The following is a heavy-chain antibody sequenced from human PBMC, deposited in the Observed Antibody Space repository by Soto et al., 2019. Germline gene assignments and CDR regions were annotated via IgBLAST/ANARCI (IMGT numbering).Heavy chain of an antibody. CDR2: ISYDGTSE. V-gene: IGHV3-30-3*01. D-gene: IGHD3-10*01. Sequence: PGGSLRLSCVASGFTFSSYPIHWVRQAPGKGLEWVGSISYDGTSEDFADSLRGRFTLSRDNSKNMLWLQMNSLRSEDTAVYYCLRDYSGWFDFWGRGTLVTVSS. CDR1: GFTFSSYP. CDR3: LRDYSGWFDF. J-gene: IGHJ5*01.